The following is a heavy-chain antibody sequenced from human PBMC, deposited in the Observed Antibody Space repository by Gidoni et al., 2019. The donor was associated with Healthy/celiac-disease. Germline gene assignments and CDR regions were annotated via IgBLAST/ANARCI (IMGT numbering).Heavy chain of an antibody. CDR3: ASRGYSYGYWLVY. D-gene: IGHD5-18*01. CDR1: GCPFSSYA. Sequence: QVQLVQSGAEVKTPGSSVKVSCKASGCPFSSYAISWVRQAPGQGLEWMGGIIPILGTANYAQKFQGRVTITADESTSTAYMELGSLRSEDTAVYYCASRGYSYGYWLVYWGQGTLVTVSA. CDR2: IIPILGTA. J-gene: IGHJ4*02. V-gene: IGHV1-69*01.